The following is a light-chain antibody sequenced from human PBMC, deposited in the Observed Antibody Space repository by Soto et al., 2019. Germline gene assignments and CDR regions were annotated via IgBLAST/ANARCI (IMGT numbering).Light chain of an antibody. J-gene: IGLJ3*02. Sequence: QSVLTQPPSASGTPGQRVTISCSGSSSNIGSKSVNWYQQLPGTAPKLLIHSNSQRPSGVPDRFSGSKSGTSASLAISGLQSEDEADYYCYSYAGTYTFVFGGGTKLTVL. V-gene: IGLV1-44*01. CDR1: SSNIGSKS. CDR3: YSYAGTYTFV. CDR2: SNS.